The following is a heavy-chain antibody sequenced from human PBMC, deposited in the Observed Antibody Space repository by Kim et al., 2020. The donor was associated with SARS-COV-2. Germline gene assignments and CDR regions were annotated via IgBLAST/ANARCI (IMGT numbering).Heavy chain of an antibody. Sequence: GGSLRLSCAASGFTFSSYAMHWVRQAPGKGLEWVAVISYDGSNKYYADSVKGRFTISRDNSKNTLYLQMNSLRAEDTAVYYCARDRYLTMVRGTNQTHYYYYGMDVWGQGTAVTVSS. D-gene: IGHD3-10*01. CDR3: ARDRYLTMVRGTNQTHYYYYGMDV. CDR2: ISYDGSNK. V-gene: IGHV3-30*04. J-gene: IGHJ6*02. CDR1: GFTFSSYA.